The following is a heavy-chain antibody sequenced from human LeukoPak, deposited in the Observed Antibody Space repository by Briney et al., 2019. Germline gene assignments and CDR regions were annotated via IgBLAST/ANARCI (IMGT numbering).Heavy chain of an antibody. Sequence: SETLSLTCTVSGGSISSGGYYWSWIRQHPGKGLEWIGYIYYSGSTYYNPSLKSRITISVDMSKNQFSLKLSSVTAADTAVYYCARTARDSSGYYPNWFGPWGQGTLVTVSS. CDR1: GGSISSGGYY. D-gene: IGHD3-22*01. J-gene: IGHJ5*02. CDR2: IYYSGST. V-gene: IGHV4-31*03. CDR3: ARTARDSSGYYPNWFGP.